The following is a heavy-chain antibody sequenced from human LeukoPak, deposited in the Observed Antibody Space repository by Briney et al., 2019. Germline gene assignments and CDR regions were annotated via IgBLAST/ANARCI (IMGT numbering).Heavy chain of an antibody. D-gene: IGHD1-26*01. J-gene: IGHJ4*02. V-gene: IGHV3-66*01. Sequence: PGGSLRLSCAASGFTVSSNYMSWVRQAPGKGLEWVSVIYSGGSTYYADSVKGRFTISRDNSKNTLYLQMNSLRAEDTAVYYCARALSGSYSGYFDYWGQGTLVTVSS. CDR2: IYSGGST. CDR3: ARALSGSYSGYFDY. CDR1: GFTVSSNY.